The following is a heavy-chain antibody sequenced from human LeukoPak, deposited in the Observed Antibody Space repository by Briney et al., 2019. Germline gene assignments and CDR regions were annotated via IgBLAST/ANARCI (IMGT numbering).Heavy chain of an antibody. V-gene: IGHV4-30-4*08. D-gene: IGHD6-13*01. J-gene: IGHJ6*02. CDR1: GGSIRSSYYY. CDR2: IYYSGST. CDR3: ARDRIAAAIGMDV. Sequence: SETLSLTCTVSGGSIRSSYYYWGWIRQPPGKGLECIGYIYYSGSTYYNPSLKSRVTISVDTSKNHFSLKLSSVTTADTAVYYCARDRIAAAIGMDVWGQGTTVTVSS.